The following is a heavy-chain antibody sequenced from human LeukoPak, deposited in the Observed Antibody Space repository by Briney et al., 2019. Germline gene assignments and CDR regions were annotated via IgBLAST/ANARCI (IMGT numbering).Heavy chain of an antibody. V-gene: IGHV3-21*01. CDR3: ARGEGPGYYYDSSGYAPDY. Sequence: GGSLRLSCAASGFTLSSYAMNWVRQAPGKGLEWVSSISSSSTYIYYADSVKGRFTISRDNAKNSLSLQMNSLRAEDTAVFYCARGEGPGYYYDSSGYAPDYWGQGTLVTVSS. CDR2: ISSSSTYI. CDR1: GFTLSSYA. D-gene: IGHD3-22*01. J-gene: IGHJ4*02.